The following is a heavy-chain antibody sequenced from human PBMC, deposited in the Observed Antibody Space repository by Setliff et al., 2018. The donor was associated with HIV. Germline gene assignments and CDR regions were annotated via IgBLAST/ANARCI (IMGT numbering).Heavy chain of an antibody. CDR2: VSQSGST. CDR1: GVSINRTDHY. D-gene: IGHD5-18*01. Sequence: SETLSLTCSVSGVSINRTDHYWGWIRQSPGKRLEGIGSVSQSGSTYYNPSLKSRITISVDRSKNLFSLKLISVAAADTAVYYCARTRGYTYGYIDSWAQGTLVTGSS. V-gene: IGHV4-39*01. CDR3: ARTRGYTYGYIDS. J-gene: IGHJ4*02.